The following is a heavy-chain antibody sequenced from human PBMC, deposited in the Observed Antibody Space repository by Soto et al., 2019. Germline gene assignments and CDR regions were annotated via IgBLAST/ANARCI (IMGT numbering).Heavy chain of an antibody. V-gene: IGHV1-69*02. CDR2: IIPTLDIT. J-gene: IGHJ4*01. Sequence: QVQLVQSGAEVKKPGSSVKVSCKASGDTFDSYTLSWVQQAPGQGLEWMGRIIPTLDITNNAQKFQGRVTITADKGTSTVYMELSSLRPEDTAVYYCAKSVKYCGTATCYSPGDYWGQGTLVTVSS. CDR3: AKSVKYCGTATCYSPGDY. CDR1: GDTFDSYT. D-gene: IGHD2-15*01.